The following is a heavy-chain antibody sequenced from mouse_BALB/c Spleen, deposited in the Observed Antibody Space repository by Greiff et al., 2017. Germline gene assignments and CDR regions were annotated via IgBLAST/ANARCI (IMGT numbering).Heavy chain of an antibody. D-gene: IGHD1-1*01. V-gene: IGHV5-6-3*01. CDR2: INSNGGST. CDR1: GFTFSSYG. J-gene: IGHJ3*01. Sequence: EVKLQESGGGLVQPGGSLKLSCAASGFTFSSYGMSWVRQTPDKRLELVATINSNGGSTYYPDSVKGRFTISRDNAKNTLYLQMSSLKSEDTAMYYCARGGGGSGDFAYWGQGTLVTVSA. CDR3: ARGGGGSGDFAY.